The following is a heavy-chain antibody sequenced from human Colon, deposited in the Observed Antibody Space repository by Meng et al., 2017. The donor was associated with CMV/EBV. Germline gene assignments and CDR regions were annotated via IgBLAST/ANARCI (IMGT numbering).Heavy chain of an antibody. CDR3: AVGGFGSRRGRCFDY. CDR2: FYYGDTT. J-gene: IGHJ4*02. Sequence: SGGSISNSRYYWGWVRQPPGKELEWIGNFYYGDTTYYNPSLKSRVSISVDTSKNQFSLSLNSVTAADTATYFCAVGGFGSRRGRCFDYWGQGPLVTVSS. CDR1: GGSISNSRYY. D-gene: IGHD3-3*01. V-gene: IGHV4-39*01.